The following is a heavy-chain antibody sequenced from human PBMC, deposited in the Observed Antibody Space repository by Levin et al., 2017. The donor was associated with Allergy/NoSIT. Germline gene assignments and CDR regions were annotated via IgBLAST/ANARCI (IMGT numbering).Heavy chain of an antibody. J-gene: IGHJ4*02. CDR1: GFTFSGHW. CDR3: ARDSEFTSGWYSDYFDY. V-gene: IGHV3-7*01. CDR2: IKQDGSEK. Sequence: GGSLRLSCAVSGFTFSGHWMSWVRQAPGKGLEWVANIKQDGSEKHYVDSVKGRFTISRDNAKNTLYLQMNSLRAEDTAVYYCARDSEFTSGWYSDYFDYWGQGTLVTVSS. D-gene: IGHD6-19*01.